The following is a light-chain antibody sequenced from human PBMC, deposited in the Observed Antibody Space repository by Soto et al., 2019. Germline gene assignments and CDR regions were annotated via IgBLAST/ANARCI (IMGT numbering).Light chain of an antibody. CDR3: SSYTTSNTRQIV. J-gene: IGLJ1*01. V-gene: IGLV2-14*03. CDR2: DVS. Sequence: QSALTQPASVSGSPGQSITISCTGTSSDVGGYNYVSWYQHHPGKAPKLLLYDVSNRPSGISNRFSGTKSDNTASLTIPGLQPEDEADYYCSSYTTSNTRQIVFGTGT. CDR1: SSDVGGYNY.